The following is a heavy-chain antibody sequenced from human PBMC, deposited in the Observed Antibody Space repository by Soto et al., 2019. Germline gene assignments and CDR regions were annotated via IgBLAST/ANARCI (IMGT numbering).Heavy chain of an antibody. CDR3: TRAASGYSGYYLDY. D-gene: IGHD5-12*01. Sequence: GGSLRLSCTASGFTFGVYAMSWFRQAPGKGLEWVGFIRSKDYGGTTEYAASVKGRFTISRDDSKSIAYLQMNSQKTEDTAVYYCTRAASGYSGYYLDYWGQGTLATVS. CDR1: GFTFGVYA. J-gene: IGHJ4*02. CDR2: IRSKDYGGTT. V-gene: IGHV3-49*03.